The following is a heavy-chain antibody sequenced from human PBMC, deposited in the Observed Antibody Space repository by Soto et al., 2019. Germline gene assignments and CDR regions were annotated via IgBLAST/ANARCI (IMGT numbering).Heavy chain of an antibody. V-gene: IGHV1-69*13. J-gene: IGHJ5*02. CDR2: IIPVFGTT. Sequence: ASVKVSCKDSGGLFSSFAISWVRQAPGQGLEWLGGIIPVFGTTNYAEKFQGRVTITADESTNTAYMELRSLRSDDTAVYYCARVVPGAEAWFGPWGQGTLVTVSS. CDR1: GGLFSSFA. CDR3: ARVVPGAEAWFGP.